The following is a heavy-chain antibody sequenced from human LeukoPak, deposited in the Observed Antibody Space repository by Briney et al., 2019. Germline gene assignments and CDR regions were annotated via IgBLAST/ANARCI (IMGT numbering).Heavy chain of an antibody. CDR2: IYYSGST. Sequence: SETLSLTCTVSGGSISSSSYYWGWIRQPPGKGLEWIGSIYYSGSTYYNPSLKSRVTISVDTSKNQFSLKLSSVTAADTAAYYCARHRASAFEYFDYWGQGTLVTVSS. CDR3: ARHRASAFEYFDY. V-gene: IGHV4-39*01. J-gene: IGHJ4*02. D-gene: IGHD3-3*02. CDR1: GGSISSSSYY.